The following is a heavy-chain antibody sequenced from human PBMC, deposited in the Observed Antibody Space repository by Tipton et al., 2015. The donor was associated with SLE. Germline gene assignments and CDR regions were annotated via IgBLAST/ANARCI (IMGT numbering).Heavy chain of an antibody. CDR1: GYSISSGYY. V-gene: IGHV4-38-2*02. CDR2: THYSGNT. Sequence: TLSLTCSVSGYSISSGYYWGWIRQPPGKGLEWIGTTHYSGNTYYNASLKSRVTISVDTSKNQFSLDLTSVTAADTAVYYCVRELDTFEVWGPGTLVTVSS. CDR3: VRELDTFEV. J-gene: IGHJ3*01.